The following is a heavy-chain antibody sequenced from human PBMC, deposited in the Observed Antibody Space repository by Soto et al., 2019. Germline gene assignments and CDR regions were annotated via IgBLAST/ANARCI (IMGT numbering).Heavy chain of an antibody. CDR1: GFTFSDYT. CDR2: ISGSGSFI. J-gene: IGHJ4*02. CDR3: ARDMGGIAAAGYFDY. D-gene: IGHD6-13*01. V-gene: IGHV3-21*01. Sequence: GGSLRLSCAASGFTFSDYTMNWVRQPPGKGLEWVSSISGSGSFIYYPDSLEGRFTISRDNAKNSLFLQMNSLRVEDTAIYYCARDMGGIAAAGYFDYWGQGTLVTVSS.